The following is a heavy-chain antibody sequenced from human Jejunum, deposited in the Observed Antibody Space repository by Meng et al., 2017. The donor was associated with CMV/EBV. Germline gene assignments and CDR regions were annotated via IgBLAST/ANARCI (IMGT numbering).Heavy chain of an antibody. D-gene: IGHD3-10*01. CDR3: ARGRVYYYGWNPPYGMDV. V-gene: IGHV4-59*01. Sequence: IGSYDWTRIRKTPERGLEWIGYISNSGTTNYNPSLKSRLTMSVDASQNQFSLNLSSVTAADTAVYYCARGRVYYYGWNPPYGMDVWGRGTTVTVSS. CDR2: ISNSGTT. CDR1: IGSYD. J-gene: IGHJ6*02.